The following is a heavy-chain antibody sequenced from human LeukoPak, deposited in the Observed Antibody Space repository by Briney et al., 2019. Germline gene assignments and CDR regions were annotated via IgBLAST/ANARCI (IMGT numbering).Heavy chain of an antibody. D-gene: IGHD6-13*01. Sequence: SETLSLTCTVSGGSINGGNYYWTWLRQPAGKGLEWIGRISPSGSTNHNPSLTSRVTISVDTSKNQFSLKLNFVTAADTAVYYCARERRAGAAFDIWGQGTMVTVSS. V-gene: IGHV4-61*02. CDR1: GGSINGGNYY. J-gene: IGHJ3*02. CDR2: ISPSGST. CDR3: ARERRAGAAFDI.